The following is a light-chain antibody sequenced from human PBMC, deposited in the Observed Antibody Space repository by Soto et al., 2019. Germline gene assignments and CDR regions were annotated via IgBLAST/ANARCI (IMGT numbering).Light chain of an antibody. Sequence: QSVLTQPPSVSEAPRQRVTISCSGSTSNIGNNAVNWYQQLPGKAPKLLIYHDDLLPSGISDRFSGSKSGTSASLAISGLQSEDEADYICAAWDDSLNGVVFGGGTKLTVL. CDR1: TSNIGNNA. J-gene: IGLJ3*02. CDR2: HDD. CDR3: AAWDDSLNGVV. V-gene: IGLV1-36*01.